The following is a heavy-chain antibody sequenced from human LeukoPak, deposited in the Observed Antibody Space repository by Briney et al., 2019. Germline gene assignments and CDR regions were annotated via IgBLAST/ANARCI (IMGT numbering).Heavy chain of an antibody. D-gene: IGHD6-19*01. CDR1: GFTFSSYS. CDR3: AKTGHAIAVAGILFDY. V-gene: IGHV3-23*01. CDR2: ISTESGTI. Sequence: PGGSLRLSCAASGFTFSSYSMNWVRQAPGKGLEWISYISTESGTIYYADSVKGRFTISRDNSKNTLYLQMNSLRAEDTAVYYCAKTGHAIAVAGILFDYWGQGTLVTVSS. J-gene: IGHJ4*02.